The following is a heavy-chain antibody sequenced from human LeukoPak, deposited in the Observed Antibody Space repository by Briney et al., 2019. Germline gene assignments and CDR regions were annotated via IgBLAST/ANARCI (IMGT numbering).Heavy chain of an antibody. J-gene: IGHJ4*02. CDR3: ARDSVLYNWNDGNFDY. Sequence: ASVKVSCKASGYTFTSYAMNWVRQAPGQGLEWMGWINTNTGNPTYAQGFTGRFVFSLDTSVSTAYLQISSLKAEDTAVYYCARDSVLYNWNDGNFDYWGLGTLVTVSS. D-gene: IGHD1-1*01. CDR2: INTNTGNP. V-gene: IGHV7-4-1*02. CDR1: GYTFTSYA.